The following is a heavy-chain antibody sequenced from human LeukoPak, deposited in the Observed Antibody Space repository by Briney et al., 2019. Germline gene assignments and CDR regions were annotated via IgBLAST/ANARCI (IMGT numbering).Heavy chain of an antibody. Sequence: GGSLRLSCAASGFSFSNYAMTWVRQAPGKGLEWVSAITGSGGSPSYADSVKGRFTISRDNSKNTLYLQMNSLRVDDTAVYYCARDPPAVAANTYGWGQGTLVTVSS. V-gene: IGHV3-23*01. J-gene: IGHJ4*02. CDR3: ARDPPAVAANTYG. CDR1: GFSFSNYA. CDR2: ITGSGGSP. D-gene: IGHD6-6*01.